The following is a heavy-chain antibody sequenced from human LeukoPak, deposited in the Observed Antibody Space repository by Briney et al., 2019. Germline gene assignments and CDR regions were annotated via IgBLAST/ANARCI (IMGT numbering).Heavy chain of an antibody. J-gene: IGHJ5*02. D-gene: IGHD2-2*01. CDR2: ISSSGSTI. CDR3: ARCGYQLLTWFDP. CDR1: GFTFSDYY. V-gene: IGHV3-11*01. Sequence: PGGSLRLSCAASGFTFSDYYMSWIRQAPGKGLEWVSYISSSGSTIYYADSVKGRFTNSRDNAKNSLYLQMNSLRAEDTAVYYCARCGYQLLTWFDPWGQGTLVTVSS.